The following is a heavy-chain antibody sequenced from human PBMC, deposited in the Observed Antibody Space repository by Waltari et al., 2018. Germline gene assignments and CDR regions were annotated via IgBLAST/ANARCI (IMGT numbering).Heavy chain of an antibody. CDR3: AKPFYNWDDPLDS. V-gene: IGHV3-23*01. Sequence: EVQLLESGGDLVQPGGSLRLSCEASGLTFITHAINWVRQAPGKGLEWVSSISVSDATYYADSVKGRFTISRDNSDNTVYLQMNSLRADDTAVYYCAKPFYNWDDPLDSWGQGTLVTISS. CDR2: ISVSDAT. J-gene: IGHJ4*02. D-gene: IGHD1-20*01. CDR1: GLTFITHA.